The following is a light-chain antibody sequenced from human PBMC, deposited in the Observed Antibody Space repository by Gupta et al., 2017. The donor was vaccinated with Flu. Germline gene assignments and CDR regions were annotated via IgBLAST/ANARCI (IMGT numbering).Light chain of an antibody. CDR3: QQRSNWPGT. CDR1: QSVSSY. CDR2: DAS. V-gene: IGKV3-11*01. Sequence: ELVLTQSPATLSLSPGERATLSCRASQSVSSYLAWYQQKPGQAPRLLIYDASNRATGIPARFSGSGSETDFTLTISSLEPEDFAVYYCQQRSNWPGTFGPGTKVDIK. J-gene: IGKJ3*01.